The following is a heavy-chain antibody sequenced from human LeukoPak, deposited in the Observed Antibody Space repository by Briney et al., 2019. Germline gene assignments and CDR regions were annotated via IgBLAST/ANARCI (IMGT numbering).Heavy chain of an antibody. CDR1: GYTFTSHY. CDR3: ARGAVIAVAGGGWFDP. D-gene: IGHD6-19*01. CDR2: INPSGGST. Sequence: GASVKVSCKASGYTFTSHYMHWVRQAPGQGLEWMGIINPSGGSTSYAQKFQGRVTMTRDTSTSTVYMELSSLRSEDTAVYYCARGAVIAVAGGGWFDPWGQGTLVTVSS. J-gene: IGHJ5*02. V-gene: IGHV1-46*01.